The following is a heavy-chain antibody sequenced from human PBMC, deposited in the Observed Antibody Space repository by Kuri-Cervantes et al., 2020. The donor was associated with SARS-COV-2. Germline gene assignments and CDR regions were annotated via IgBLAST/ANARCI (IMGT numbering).Heavy chain of an antibody. J-gene: IGHJ3*02. CDR3: ATSRTPDAFDI. CDR2: IYYSGST. CDR1: GGSISNYY. Sequence: SETLSLTCTVSGGSISNYYWSWIRQPPGKGLEWIGYIYYSGSTNYNPSLKSRVTISVDTSKNQFSLKLSSVTAADTAVYYCATSRTPDAFDIWGQGTMVTVSS. D-gene: IGHD1-1*01. V-gene: IGHV4-59*01.